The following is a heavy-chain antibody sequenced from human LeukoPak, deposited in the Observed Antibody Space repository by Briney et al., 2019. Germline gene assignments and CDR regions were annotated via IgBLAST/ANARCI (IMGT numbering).Heavy chain of an antibody. CDR3: ARGPDIVVVPAAIGNYYGMDV. Sequence: SVKVSCKASGGTFSSYAISWVRQAPGQGLEWMGGVIPIFGTANYAQKFQGRVTITADKSTSTAYMELSSLRSEDTAVYYCARGPDIVVVPAAIGNYYGMDVWGKGTTVTASS. CDR1: GGTFSSYA. D-gene: IGHD2-2*01. V-gene: IGHV1-69*06. J-gene: IGHJ6*04. CDR2: VIPIFGTA.